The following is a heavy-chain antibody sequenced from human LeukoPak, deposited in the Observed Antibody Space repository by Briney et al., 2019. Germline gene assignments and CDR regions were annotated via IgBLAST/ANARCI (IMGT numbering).Heavy chain of an antibody. J-gene: IGHJ4*02. CDR3: ARLEQQRSSFDY. V-gene: IGHV5-51*01. CDR1: GSVFTSFW. Sequence: GASLQISCKGSGSVFTSFWIAWLRRRPGKGREGLGIIYPADSDTRYSPSFQGQVTISADKSISTAYLQWSRLKASDTAMYYCARLEQQRSSFDYWGQGTLVTVSS. D-gene: IGHD6-13*01. CDR2: IYPADSDT.